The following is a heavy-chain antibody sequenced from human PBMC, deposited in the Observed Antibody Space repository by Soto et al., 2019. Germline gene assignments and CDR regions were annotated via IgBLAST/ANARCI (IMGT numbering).Heavy chain of an antibody. Sequence: ASLKVSCKTSGYTFTSYYMHWVRQAPGQGLEWMGIINPSGGSTSYAQKFQGRVTMTRDTSTSTVYMELSSLRSEDTAVYYCARDRDGYNLFHYWGQGTLVTVSS. D-gene: IGHD5-12*01. CDR1: GYTFTSYY. CDR2: INPSGGST. V-gene: IGHV1-46*01. J-gene: IGHJ4*02. CDR3: ARDRDGYNLFHY.